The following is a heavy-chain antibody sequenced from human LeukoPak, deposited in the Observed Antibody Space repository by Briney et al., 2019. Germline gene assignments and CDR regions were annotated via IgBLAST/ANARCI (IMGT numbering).Heavy chain of an antibody. D-gene: IGHD3-10*01. Sequence: SGGSLRLSCAASGFTFSSYGMSWVRQAPGKGLEWVSAISGSGGSTYYADSVKGRFTISRDNAKNSLYLQMNSLRAEDTALYYCAKALNPALNSGNDYWGQGTLVTVSS. CDR1: GFTFSSYG. CDR3: AKALNPALNSGNDY. CDR2: ISGSGGST. V-gene: IGHV3-23*01. J-gene: IGHJ4*02.